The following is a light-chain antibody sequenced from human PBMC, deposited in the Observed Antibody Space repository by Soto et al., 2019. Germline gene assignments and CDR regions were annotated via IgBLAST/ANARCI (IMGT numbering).Light chain of an antibody. CDR1: SSNIGRGHD. V-gene: IGLV1-40*01. CDR3: QSYDSGLSGVV. Sequence: QSVLTQPPSVSGAPGQRVTISCTGSSSNIGRGHDVHWYQQLPGTAPKVPIYANSSRPSGVPDRFSGSNSGTSASLAITGLQADDEADYYCQSYDSGLSGVVFGGGTQLTVL. CDR2: ANS. J-gene: IGLJ3*02.